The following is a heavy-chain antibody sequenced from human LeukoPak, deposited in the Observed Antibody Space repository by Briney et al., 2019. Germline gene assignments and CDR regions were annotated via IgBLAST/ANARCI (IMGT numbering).Heavy chain of an antibody. CDR1: GFTFSSYG. V-gene: IGHV3-30*02. Sequence: GGSLRLSCAAAGFTFSSYGMHWVRQAPGKGLEWVSFIRYDGSNKYYADSVKGRFTISRDNSKNTLYLQMNSLRAEDTAVYYCAKDLSGGYYVSSGSGRFDIWGQGTMVTVSS. D-gene: IGHD3-22*01. CDR2: IRYDGSNK. CDR3: AKDLSGGYYVSSGSGRFDI. J-gene: IGHJ3*02.